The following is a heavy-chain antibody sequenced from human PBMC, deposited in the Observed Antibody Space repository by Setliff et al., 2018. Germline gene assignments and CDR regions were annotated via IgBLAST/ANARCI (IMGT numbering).Heavy chain of an antibody. J-gene: IGHJ4*02. D-gene: IGHD2-2*01. CDR3: ARDHCSSTSCYVSY. V-gene: IGHV4-61*09. CDR1: GDSISSRRNY. CDR2: IYTSWST. Sequence: SETLSLTCTVSGDSISSRRNYWGWFRQPAGKELEWIGQIYTSWSTNYNPSLKSRVTISLDTSKNQFSLKLSSVTAADTAVYYCARDHCSSTSCYVSYWGQGTLVTSPQ.